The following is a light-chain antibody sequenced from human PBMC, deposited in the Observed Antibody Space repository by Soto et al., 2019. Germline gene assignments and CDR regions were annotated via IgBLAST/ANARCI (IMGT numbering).Light chain of an antibody. CDR1: QSVSSY. V-gene: IGKV3-11*01. Sequence: EIVLTQSPATLSLSPGERATLSCRASQSVSSYLAWYQQKPDQAPRLLIYDASNRATGIPARFSGSGSGTDFTLTISGLEPEDFAVYYCQQRSNWSTFGGGTKVEIK. CDR2: DAS. CDR3: QQRSNWST. J-gene: IGKJ4*01.